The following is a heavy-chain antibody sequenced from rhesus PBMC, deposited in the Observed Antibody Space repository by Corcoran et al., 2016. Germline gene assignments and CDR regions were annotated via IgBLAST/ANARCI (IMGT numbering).Heavy chain of an antibody. CDR3: ARPYSSWTDDAFDF. CDR1: GGSISDDYY. Sequence: QVQLQESGPGLVKPSETLSLTCAVSGGSISDDYYWSWIRQPPGKGLEWIGYIYGSGGGTNYNPSLKNRVTILRDTSKNLFSLKLSSVTAADTAVYYCARPYSSWTDDAFDFWGQGLRVTVSS. D-gene: IGHD6-13*01. J-gene: IGHJ3*01. CDR2: IYGSGGGT. V-gene: IGHV4-106*01.